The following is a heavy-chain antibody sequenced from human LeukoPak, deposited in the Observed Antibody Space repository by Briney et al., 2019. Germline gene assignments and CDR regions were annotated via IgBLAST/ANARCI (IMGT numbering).Heavy chain of an antibody. J-gene: IGHJ4*02. V-gene: IGHV4-61*01. Sequence: PSETLSLTCTVSGGSISSSSYYWSWIRQPPGKGLEWIGYIYYSGSTNYNPSLKSRVTISVDTSKNQFSLKLSSVTAADTAVYYRARAGGSYWYYFDHWGQGTLVTVSS. CDR2: IYYSGST. D-gene: IGHD1-26*01. CDR1: GGSISSSSYY. CDR3: ARAGGSYWYYFDH.